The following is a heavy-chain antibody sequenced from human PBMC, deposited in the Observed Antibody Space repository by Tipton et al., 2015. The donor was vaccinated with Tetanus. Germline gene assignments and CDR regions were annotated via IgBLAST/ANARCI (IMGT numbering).Heavy chain of an antibody. J-gene: IGHJ4*02. CDR1: GFTFRSYW. D-gene: IGHD2/OR15-2a*01. CDR3: ARLRVYCSTACYSREDY. Sequence: GSLRLSCVASGFTFRSYWMSWVRQAPGKGLEWGANIKEDGSEMYYADSVKGRFTISRDNARNSLSVHMNSLTAEATAVYYCARLRVYCSTACYSREDYWGQGTLVTVSS. CDR2: IKEDGSEM. V-gene: IGHV3-7*01.